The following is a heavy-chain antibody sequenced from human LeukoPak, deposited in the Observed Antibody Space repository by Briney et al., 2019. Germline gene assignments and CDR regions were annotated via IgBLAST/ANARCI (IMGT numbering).Heavy chain of an antibody. Sequence: PGGSLRLSCAASGFTFSNAWTSWVRQAPGKGLEWVGRIKSKTDGGTRDYGGPVKGRFTISRDDSKNTLFLQMNSLKTEDTAVYYCTRHRGYTYGYDYWGQGTLVTVSS. V-gene: IGHV3-15*01. CDR2: IKSKTDGGTR. CDR3: TRHRGYTYGYDY. CDR1: GFTFSNAW. D-gene: IGHD5-18*01. J-gene: IGHJ4*02.